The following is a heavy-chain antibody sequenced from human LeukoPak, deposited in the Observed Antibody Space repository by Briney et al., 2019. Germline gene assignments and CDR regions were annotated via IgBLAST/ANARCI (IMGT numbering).Heavy chain of an antibody. CDR2: VRGGSGNT. D-gene: IGHD2-21*01. CDR3: AKGHCDCEGYYYFDY. CDR1: GFTFSSYA. Sequence: PGGSLRLSCAASGFTFSSYAMSWVRQAPGKGLEWVSAVRGGSGNTYYADSVKGRFTISRDNSMNMLYLQMNTLRAEDTAVYYCAKGHCDCEGYYYFDYWGQGTLVTVSS. J-gene: IGHJ4*02. V-gene: IGHV3-23*01.